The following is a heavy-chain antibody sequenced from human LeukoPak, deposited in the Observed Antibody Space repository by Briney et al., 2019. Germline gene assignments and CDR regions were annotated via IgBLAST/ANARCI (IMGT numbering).Heavy chain of an antibody. V-gene: IGHV3-7*01. CDR1: GFTFSNYW. CDR2: IKPDGSDR. J-gene: IGHJ4*02. D-gene: IGHD3-10*01. Sequence: GSLRLFCAASGFTFSNYWMTWVRQSPGKGLEWVAIIKPDGSDRYSVDSEKGRFTVSRDNAKNSLYLQMSSLRAEDTAVYYCARGGHRQKEFWGQGTLVTVSS. CDR3: ARGGHRQKEF.